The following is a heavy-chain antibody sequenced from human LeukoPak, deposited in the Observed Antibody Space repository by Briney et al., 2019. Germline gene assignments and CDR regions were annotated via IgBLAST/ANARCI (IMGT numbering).Heavy chain of an antibody. CDR3: ARDQRDRLLPIDY. V-gene: IGHV3-74*01. D-gene: IGHD5-24*01. CDR1: GFTFSSYW. CDR2: INSDGSST. J-gene: IGHJ4*02. Sequence: PGGSLRLSCAASGFTFSSYWMHWVRQAPGKGLVWVSRINSDGSSTSYADSVKGRFTISRDNAKNSLYLQMNSLRAEDTAVYYCARDQRDRLLPIDYWGQGTLVTVSS.